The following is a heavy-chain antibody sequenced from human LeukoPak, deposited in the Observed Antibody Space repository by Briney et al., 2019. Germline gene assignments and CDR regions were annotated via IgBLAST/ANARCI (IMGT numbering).Heavy chain of an antibody. CDR2: ISSTSSTI. V-gene: IGHV3-48*02. CDR3: ARNPVATLDC. CDR1: GFTFSSYS. Sequence: GESLRLSCVASGFTFSSYSMNWVRQGPGKGLEWVSYISSTSSTIYYADSVKGRFTISRDNAKNSLYLQMNSLRDEDTAVYYCARNPVATLDCWGQGTLVTVSS. J-gene: IGHJ4*02. D-gene: IGHD5-12*01.